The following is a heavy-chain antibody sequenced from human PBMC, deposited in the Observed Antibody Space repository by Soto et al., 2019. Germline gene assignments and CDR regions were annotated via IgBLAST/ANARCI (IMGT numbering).Heavy chain of an antibody. V-gene: IGHV1-69*04. J-gene: IGHJ5*02. CDR3: ARDPKPTHNWFDP. CDR1: GGTFSSYT. Sequence: SVKVSCKASGGTFSSYTISLVRQAPVQVLELIVRIIPILFIANYSQKFQGRFTITTYTSTITSYIELRSLISDDTAVYYCARDPKPTHNWFDPWGQGTLVTVSS. CDR2: IIPILFIA.